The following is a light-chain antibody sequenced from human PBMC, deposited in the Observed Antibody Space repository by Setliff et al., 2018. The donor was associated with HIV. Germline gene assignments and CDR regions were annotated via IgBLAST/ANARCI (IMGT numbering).Light chain of an antibody. J-gene: IGLJ1*01. V-gene: IGLV2-11*01. CDR1: SSDVGDYKY. Sequence: QSALTQPRSVSGSPGQSVAIPCTRTSSDVGDYKYVSWYQQHPGKAPKLMIYDVSKRPSGVPDRFPGSKSGNTASLTISGLQAEDEADYYCCSYAGSCTPYVFGTGTKVTVL. CDR3: CSYAGSCTPYV. CDR2: DVS.